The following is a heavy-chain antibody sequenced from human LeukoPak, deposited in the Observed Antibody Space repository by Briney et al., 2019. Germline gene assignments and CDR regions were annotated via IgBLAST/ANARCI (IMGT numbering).Heavy chain of an antibody. V-gene: IGHV3-23*01. J-gene: IGHJ4*02. Sequence: GGSLRLSCAASGFTFRNYAMSWVRQAPGKGLEEGSTISVGGDRTLYADSVKGRFTISRDTSKNTLFLQMNSLRGEDPAVYYCAKDSGSYRKYYFDYWGQGTLVTVSS. D-gene: IGHD1-26*01. CDR3: AKDSGSYRKYYFDY. CDR1: GFTFRNYA. CDR2: ISVGGDRT.